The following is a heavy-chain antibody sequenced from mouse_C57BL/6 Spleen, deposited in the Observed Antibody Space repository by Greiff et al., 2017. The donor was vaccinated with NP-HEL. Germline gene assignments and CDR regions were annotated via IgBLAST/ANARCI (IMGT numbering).Heavy chain of an antibody. CDR3: ARGFTTVVPYYFDY. V-gene: IGHV5-17*01. D-gene: IGHD1-1*01. CDR2: ISSGSSTI. Sequence: EVMLVESGGGLVKPGGSLKLSCAASGFTFSDYGMHWVRQAPEKGLEWVAYISSGSSTIYYADTVKGRFTISRDNAKNTLFLQMTSLRSEDTAMYYCARGFTTVVPYYFDYWGQGTTLTVSS. J-gene: IGHJ2*01. CDR1: GFTFSDYG.